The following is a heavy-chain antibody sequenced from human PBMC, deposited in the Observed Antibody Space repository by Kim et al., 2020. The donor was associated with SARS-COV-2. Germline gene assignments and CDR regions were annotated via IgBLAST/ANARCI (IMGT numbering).Heavy chain of an antibody. D-gene: IGHD3-9*01. CDR1: GFTFSSYA. CDR2: ISGSGGST. V-gene: IGHV3-23*01. CDR3: AKALNYDILTGFREYYFDY. J-gene: IGHJ4*02. Sequence: GGSLRLSCAASGFTFSSYAMSWVRQAPGKGLEWVSAISGSGGSTYYADSVKGRFTISRDNSKNTLYLQMNSLRAEDTAVYYCAKALNYDILTGFREYYFDYWGQGTLVTVSS.